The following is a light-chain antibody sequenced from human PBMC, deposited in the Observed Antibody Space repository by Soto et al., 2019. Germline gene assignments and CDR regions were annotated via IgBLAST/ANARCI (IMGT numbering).Light chain of an antibody. CDR1: QSVSSN. J-gene: IGKJ4*01. Sequence: EIVLTQSPATLSVSPGERATLSCRASQSVSSNLAWYQQKPGQAPRLLIYGASSRATGIPDRFSGSGSGTDFTLTINRLEPEDFAVYFCQQYNNWPITFGGGTKVDIK. V-gene: IGKV3D-15*01. CDR3: QQYNNWPIT. CDR2: GAS.